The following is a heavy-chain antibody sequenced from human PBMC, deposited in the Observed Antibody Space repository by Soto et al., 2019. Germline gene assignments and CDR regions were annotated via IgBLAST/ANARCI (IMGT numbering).Heavy chain of an antibody. CDR3: ARRVVVAATRVDWFDP. Sequence: SETLSLTCTVSGGSISSGDYYWSWIRQPPGKGLEWIGYIYYSGSTYYNPSLKSRVTISVDTSKNQFSLKLSSVTAADTAVYYCARRVVVAATRVDWFDPWGRGTLVTVSS. J-gene: IGHJ5*02. CDR1: GGSISSGDYY. D-gene: IGHD2-15*01. V-gene: IGHV4-30-4*01. CDR2: IYYSGST.